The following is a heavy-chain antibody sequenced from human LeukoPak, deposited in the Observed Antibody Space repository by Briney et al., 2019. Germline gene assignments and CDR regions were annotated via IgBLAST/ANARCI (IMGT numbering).Heavy chain of an antibody. Sequence: SETLSLTCTVSGGSISSSSYYWGWIRQPPGKGLEWIGSIYYSGSTYYNPSLKSRVIISVDTSKNQFSLKLSSVTAADTAVYYCARDRPPMTTDPGVGMDVWGQGTTVTVSS. CDR3: ARDRPPMTTDPGVGMDV. CDR2: IYYSGST. CDR1: GGSISSSSYY. J-gene: IGHJ6*02. V-gene: IGHV4-39*07. D-gene: IGHD4-11*01.